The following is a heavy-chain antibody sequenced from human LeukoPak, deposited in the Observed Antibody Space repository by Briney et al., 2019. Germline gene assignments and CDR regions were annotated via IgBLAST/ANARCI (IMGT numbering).Heavy chain of an antibody. CDR1: GYTFTSYA. CDR2: ISGYNGNT. CDR3: VRGRIAAAGTSRNFDP. V-gene: IGHV1-18*01. Sequence: GASVKVSCKASGYTFTSYAISWVRQAPGQGREWMGWISGYNGNTNYAQKVQGRVTMTTDTSTSTAYMELRSLTSDDTGVYYCVRGRIAAAGTSRNFDPWGQGTLVIVSS. D-gene: IGHD6-13*01. J-gene: IGHJ5*02.